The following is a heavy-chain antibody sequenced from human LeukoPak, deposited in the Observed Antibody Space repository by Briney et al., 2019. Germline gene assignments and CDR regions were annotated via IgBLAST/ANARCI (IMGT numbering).Heavy chain of an antibody. CDR1: GFTFSSYT. J-gene: IGHJ5*02. D-gene: IGHD2-15*01. V-gene: IGHV3-66*01. CDR2: AYSGGST. CDR3: ARMNRGYCSGGSCYWFDP. Sequence: GGSLRLSCEASGFTFSSYTMNWVRQAPGKGLEWVSVAYSGGSTYYADSVKGRFTISRDNSKKTLYLQMNSLRAEDTAVYYCARMNRGYCSGGSCYWFDPWGQGTLVTVSS.